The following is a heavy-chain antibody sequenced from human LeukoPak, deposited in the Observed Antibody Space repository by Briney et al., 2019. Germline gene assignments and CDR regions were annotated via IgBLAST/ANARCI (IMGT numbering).Heavy chain of an antibody. Sequence: GGSLRLSCAASGFTVSTYAMNWVRQAPGKGLAWVSYISSSATTIYYADSVKGRFTISRDNAKNSLYLQMNILTDEDTAVYYCARERTGYCSGTICSWFDPWGQGNLVTVSS. CDR3: ARERTGYCSGTICSWFDP. J-gene: IGHJ5*02. CDR2: ISSSATTI. V-gene: IGHV3-48*02. CDR1: GFTVSTYA. D-gene: IGHD2-2*01.